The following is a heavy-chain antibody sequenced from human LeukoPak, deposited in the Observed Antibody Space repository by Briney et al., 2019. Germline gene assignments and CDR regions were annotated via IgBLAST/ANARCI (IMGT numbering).Heavy chain of an antibody. V-gene: IGHV3-66*02. D-gene: IGHD1-26*01. CDR1: GFTVSSDY. J-gene: IGHJ4*02. CDR3: AKVGVGY. Sequence: PGGSLRLSCAASGFTVSSDYMSWVRQAPGKGLEWVSVIYSGGSTYYSDSVKGRFTISRHNSKNALYLPMYSLRAEDTAVYYCAKVGVGYWGQGTLVTVSS. CDR2: IYSGGST.